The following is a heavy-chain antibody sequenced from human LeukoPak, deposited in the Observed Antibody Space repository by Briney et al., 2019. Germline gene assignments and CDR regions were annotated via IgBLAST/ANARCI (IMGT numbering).Heavy chain of an antibody. CDR1: GGTFSSYA. Sequence: GSSVKVSCKASGGTFSSYAISWVRQAPGQGLEWMGGIIPIFGTANYAQKFQGRVTITADESTGTAYMELSGLRSEDTAVYYCARDTPGYCGGDCYSRYYGMDVWGQGTTVTASS. CDR2: IIPIFGTA. J-gene: IGHJ6*02. V-gene: IGHV1-69*01. D-gene: IGHD2-21*02. CDR3: ARDTPGYCGGDCYSRYYGMDV.